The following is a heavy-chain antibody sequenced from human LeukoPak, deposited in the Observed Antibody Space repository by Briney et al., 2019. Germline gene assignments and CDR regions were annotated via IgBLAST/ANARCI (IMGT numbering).Heavy chain of an antibody. D-gene: IGHD1-26*01. Sequence: ASVKVSCKASGGTFSSYAISWVRQAPGQGLEWMGWMNPNSGNTGYAQKFQGRVTITRNTSISTAYMELSSLRSEDTVVYYCARAPKVGASNYYYYMDVWGKGTTVTVSS. CDR3: ARAPKVGASNYYYYMDV. CDR1: GGTFSSYA. V-gene: IGHV1-8*03. CDR2: MNPNSGNT. J-gene: IGHJ6*03.